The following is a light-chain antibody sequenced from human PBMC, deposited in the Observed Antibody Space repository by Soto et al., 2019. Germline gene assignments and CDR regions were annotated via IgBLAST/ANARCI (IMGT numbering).Light chain of an antibody. J-gene: IGLJ3*02. CDR1: NIGSQS. Sequence: SYQLTQPPSVSVSPGKTARITCGGNNIGSQSVHWYQQKPGQAPVLVIYYVSDRPSGIPERFSGSNSGNTATLTISRVEAGDEADYYCQVWDSSSDPWVFGGGTKLTVL. CDR3: QVWDSSSDPWV. CDR2: YVS. V-gene: IGLV3-21*04.